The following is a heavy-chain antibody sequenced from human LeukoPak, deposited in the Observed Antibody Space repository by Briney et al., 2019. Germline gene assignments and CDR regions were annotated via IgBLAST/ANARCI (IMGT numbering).Heavy chain of an antibody. CDR3: ARGLTGGYFDY. Sequence: PGGSLRLSCAASGFTFSSYGMHWVRQAPGKGLEWVAVIWYDGSNKYYADSVKGRFTISRDNSKNTLYLQMNSLRAEDTAVYYRARGLTGGYFDYWGQGTLVTVSS. V-gene: IGHV3-33*01. CDR2: IWYDGSNK. J-gene: IGHJ4*02. D-gene: IGHD1-14*01. CDR1: GFTFSSYG.